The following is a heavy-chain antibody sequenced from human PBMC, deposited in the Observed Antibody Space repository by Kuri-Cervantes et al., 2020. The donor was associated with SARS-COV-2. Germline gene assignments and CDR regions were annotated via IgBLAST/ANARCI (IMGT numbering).Heavy chain of an antibody. CDR3: ARGVLHRPPDY. CDR2: INPNSGGT. V-gene: IGHV1-2*02. CDR1: GYTFTSYD. D-gene: IGHD3-10*01. J-gene: IGHJ4*02. Sequence: ASVKVSCKASGYTFTSYDINWVRQATGQGLEWMGWINPNSGGTNYAQKFQGRVTMTRDTSISTAYMELSRLRSDDTAVYYCARGVLHRPPDYWGQGTLVTVSS.